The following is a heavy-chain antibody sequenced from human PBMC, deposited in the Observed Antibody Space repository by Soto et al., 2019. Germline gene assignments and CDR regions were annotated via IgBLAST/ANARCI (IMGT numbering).Heavy chain of an antibody. D-gene: IGHD3-10*01. CDR3: ARQNYYGSGSYATYFDF. CDR1: GGSISSSSYY. CDR2: IYYSGST. V-gene: IGHV4-39*01. Sequence: QLQLQESGPGLVKPSETLFLTCTVSGGSISSSSYYWGWIRQPPGKGLEWIGSIYYSGSTYYNPSLKSRVTISVDTSKNQFSLKLSSVTAADTAVYYCARQNYYGSGSYATYFDFWGQGNLVTVSS. J-gene: IGHJ4*02.